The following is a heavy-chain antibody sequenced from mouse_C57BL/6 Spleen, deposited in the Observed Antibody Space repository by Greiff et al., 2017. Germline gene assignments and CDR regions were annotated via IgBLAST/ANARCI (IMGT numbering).Heavy chain of an antibody. V-gene: IGHV1-81*01. CDR1: GYTFTSYG. D-gene: IGHD2-1*01. Sequence: QVQLQQSGAELARPGASVKLSCKASGYTFTSYGISWVKQRTGQGLEWIGEIYPRSGNTYYNEKFKGKATLTADKSSSTAYMELRSLTSEDSAVYFCARGDGKGYYYAMDCWGQGASVTVSS. CDR2: IYPRSGNT. J-gene: IGHJ4*01. CDR3: ARGDGKGYYYAMDC.